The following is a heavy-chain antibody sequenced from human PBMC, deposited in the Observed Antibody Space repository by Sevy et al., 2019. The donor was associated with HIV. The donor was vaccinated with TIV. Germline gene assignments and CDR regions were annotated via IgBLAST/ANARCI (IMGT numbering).Heavy chain of an antibody. Sequence: ASVKVSCKASGYTFTGYYMHWVRQAPGQGLEWMGWFNPNSGGTNYAQKFQGRVTMTRDTSISTAYMELSRLRSDDTAVYYCARDPAYYDFWSGYYTGGVFDIWGQGTMVTVSS. D-gene: IGHD3-3*01. V-gene: IGHV1-2*02. CDR2: FNPNSGGT. CDR3: ARDPAYYDFWSGYYTGGVFDI. J-gene: IGHJ3*02. CDR1: GYTFTGYY.